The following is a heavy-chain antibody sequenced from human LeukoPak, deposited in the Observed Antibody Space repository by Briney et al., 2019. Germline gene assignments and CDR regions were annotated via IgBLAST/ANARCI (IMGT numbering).Heavy chain of an antibody. Sequence: SLRLSCAASGFTFSSYAMHWVRQAPGKGPEWVAVISYDGSNKYCADSVKGRFTISRDNSKNTLYLQMNSLRAEDTAVYYCAREWHHWGQGTLVTVSS. V-gene: IGHV3-30-3*01. CDR3: AREWHH. CDR1: GFTFSSYA. CDR2: ISYDGSNK. J-gene: IGHJ5*02. D-gene: IGHD5-12*01.